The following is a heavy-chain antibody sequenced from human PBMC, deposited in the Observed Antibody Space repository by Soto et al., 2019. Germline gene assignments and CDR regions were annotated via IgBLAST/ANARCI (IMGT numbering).Heavy chain of an antibody. J-gene: IGHJ4*02. CDR1: GYTFAYYF. V-gene: IGHV1-46*01. Sequence: ASVKVSCKASGYTFAYYFIHWVRQAPGQGLEWMGVINPTGGPTSYAQKFQGRVSMTRDTSTSTVYMELSTLRYKDTAIYYCARAEELATIRFEHWGQGTLVTVSS. D-gene: IGHD3-10*01. CDR3: ARAEELATIRFEH. CDR2: INPTGGPT.